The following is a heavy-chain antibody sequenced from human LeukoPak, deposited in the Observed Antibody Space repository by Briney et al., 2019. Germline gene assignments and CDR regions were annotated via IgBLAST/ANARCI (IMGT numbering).Heavy chain of an antibody. Sequence: GGSLRLSCAASGFTFSNYAMHWVRQAPGKGLEWVAVISYDGSNKYYADSVKGRFTISRDNSKNTLYLQMNSLRAEDTAVYYCATSPVSDGRLGLLGEYYYGMDVWGQGTTVTVSS. V-gene: IGHV3-30*14. D-gene: IGHD3-16*01. CDR2: ISYDGSNK. CDR1: GFTFSNYA. J-gene: IGHJ6*02. CDR3: ATSPVSDGRLGLLGEYYYGMDV.